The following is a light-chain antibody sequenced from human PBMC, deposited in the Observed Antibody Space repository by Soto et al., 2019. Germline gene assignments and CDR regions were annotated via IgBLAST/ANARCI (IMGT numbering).Light chain of an antibody. V-gene: IGLV1-47*01. CDR2: MTN. Sequence: QSVLTQPPSASGTPGQTVTISCSGGWYNIGKNLGYWYQQFPGTAPKLLIYMTNQRPSGVPDRFSGSKSGSSASLAVSGLRSEDEAVYYCAAWYASLRAWVFGGGTKLTVL. CDR1: WYNIGKNL. CDR3: AAWYASLRAWV. J-gene: IGLJ3*02.